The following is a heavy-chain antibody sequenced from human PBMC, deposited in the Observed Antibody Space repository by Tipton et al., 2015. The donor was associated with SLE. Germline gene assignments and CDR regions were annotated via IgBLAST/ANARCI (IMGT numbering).Heavy chain of an antibody. J-gene: IGHJ6*03. CDR1: GGSISSDFDY. CDR3: ARARLYSSSTTWYYYMDV. Sequence: TLSLTCTVSGGSISSDFDYWSWIRQPAGKGLDWIGRIYPGGHTDCNPSLKSRVTISVDTSKNQFSLKLSSVTAADTAVYYCARARLYSSSTTWYYYMDVWGKGTTVTVSS. V-gene: IGHV4-61*02. D-gene: IGHD2/OR15-2a*01. CDR2: IYPGGHT.